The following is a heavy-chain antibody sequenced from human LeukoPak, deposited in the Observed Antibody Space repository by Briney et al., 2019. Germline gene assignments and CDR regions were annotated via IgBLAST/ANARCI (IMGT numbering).Heavy chain of an antibody. CDR2: ISGSGGST. J-gene: IGHJ4*02. D-gene: IGHD3-22*01. CDR3: AKGDYYDSSGYYYRLHFDY. Sequence: GGSLRLSCAASGFTFSSYAMSWVRQAPGKGLEWVSAISGSGGSTYYADSVKGRFTISRDNSENTLYLQMNSLRAEDAAVYYCAKGDYYDSSGYYYRLHFDYWGQGTLVTVSS. V-gene: IGHV3-23*01. CDR1: GFTFSSYA.